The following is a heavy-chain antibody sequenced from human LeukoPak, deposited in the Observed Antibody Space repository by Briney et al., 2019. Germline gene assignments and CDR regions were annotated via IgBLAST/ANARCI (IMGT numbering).Heavy chain of an antibody. Sequence: GASVKVSCKASGYTFTGYYMHWVRQAPGQGLEWMGWINPNSGGTNYAQKFQGRVTMTRDTSISTAYTELSRLRSDDTAVYYCARDGGSRSMVRGVPLDYWGQGTLVTVSS. CDR2: INPNSGGT. CDR3: ARDGGSRSMVRGVPLDY. J-gene: IGHJ4*02. D-gene: IGHD3-10*01. V-gene: IGHV1-2*02. CDR1: GYTFTGYY.